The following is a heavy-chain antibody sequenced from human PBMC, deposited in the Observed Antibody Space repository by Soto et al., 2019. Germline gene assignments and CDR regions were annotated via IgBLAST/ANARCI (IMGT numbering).Heavy chain of an antibody. J-gene: IGHJ6*02. V-gene: IGHV1-69*01. CDR2: IIPIFGTA. Sequence: QVQLVQSGAEVKKPGSSVKVSCKASGGTFSSYAISWVRQAPGQGLEWMGGIIPIFGTANYAQKFQGRVTITADESTSTASMELSSLRSEDTAVYYCARDNGYCSSTSCSSRGMDVWGQGTTVTVSS. CDR3: ARDNGYCSSTSCSSRGMDV. CDR1: GGTFSSYA. D-gene: IGHD2-2*01.